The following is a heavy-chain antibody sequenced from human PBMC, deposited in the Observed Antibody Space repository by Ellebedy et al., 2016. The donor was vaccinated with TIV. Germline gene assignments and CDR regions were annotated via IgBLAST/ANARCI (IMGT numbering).Heavy chain of an antibody. V-gene: IGHV3-23*01. CDR1: GFTFNDYA. CDR2: ISRYGGST. CDR3: AKGSIGAATSCLDD. Sequence: GESLKISCAVSGFTFNDYAMSWVRQAQGKGLEWVSTISRYGGSTYIADSVKGRFTISRDNSKNTLYLQMNSLRAEETAVYYCAKGSIGAATSCLDDWGQGTLVTVSS. J-gene: IGHJ4*02. D-gene: IGHD6-13*01.